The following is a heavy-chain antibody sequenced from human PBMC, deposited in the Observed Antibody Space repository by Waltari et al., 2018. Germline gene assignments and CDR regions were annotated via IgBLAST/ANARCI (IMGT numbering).Heavy chain of an antibody. CDR3: AKDLERSTTTLPAMES. J-gene: IGHJ5*02. Sequence: EVQLLESGGGLVQPGGSLRLTCAASGFTFSTYAMSWVRQAPGKGLEWVSAISGSGGSTFYAASVKGRFAISRDNSMNTLYLQMDSLRAEDTAVYYCAKDLERSTTTLPAMESWGQGTLVTVSS. CDR2: ISGSGGST. V-gene: IGHV3-23*01. CDR1: GFTFSTYA. D-gene: IGHD1-26*01.